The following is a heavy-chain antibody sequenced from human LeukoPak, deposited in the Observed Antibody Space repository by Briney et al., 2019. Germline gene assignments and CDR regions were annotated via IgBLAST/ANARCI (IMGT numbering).Heavy chain of an antibody. CDR1: GDSISSTNYH. D-gene: IGHD3-10*01. CDR2: IYYSGSA. V-gene: IGHV4-39*07. J-gene: IGHJ4*02. CDR3: ARLPPFYGSGTDLDY. Sequence: SETLSLTCTVSGDSISSTNYHWGWIRQPPGQGLEWIGIIYYSGSAYYNPSLKSRVTISVDTSKNQFSLKLSSVTAADTAVYYCARLPPFYGSGTDLDYWGQGTLVTVSS.